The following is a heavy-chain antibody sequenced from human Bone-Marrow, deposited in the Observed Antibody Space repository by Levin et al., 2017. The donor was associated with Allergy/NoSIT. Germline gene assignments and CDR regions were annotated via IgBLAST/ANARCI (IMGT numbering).Heavy chain of an antibody. CDR1: GFTVSSNY. D-gene: IGHD4-11*01. CDR2: IYSGGST. J-gene: IGHJ4*02. Sequence: GESLKISCAASGFTVSSNYMSWVRQAPGKGLEWVSVIYSGGSTYYADSVKGRFTISRDNSKNTLYLQMNSLRAEDTAVYYCARIMTTFDYWGQGTLVTVSS. V-gene: IGHV3-53*01. CDR3: ARIMTTFDY.